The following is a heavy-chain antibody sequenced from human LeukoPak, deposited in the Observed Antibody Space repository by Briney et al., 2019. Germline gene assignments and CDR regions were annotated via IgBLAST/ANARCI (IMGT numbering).Heavy chain of an antibody. CDR1: GYSISSGYF. Sequence: SETLSLTCTVSGYSISSGYFWGWIRQSPGKGLEWIGTIHHSGTTYYNPSLKSRVTISVDTSKNQFSLKLSSVTAADTAVYYCARANSWFDPWGQGTLVTVSS. CDR3: ARANSWFDP. D-gene: IGHD4-11*01. V-gene: IGHV4-38-2*02. CDR2: IHHSGTT. J-gene: IGHJ5*02.